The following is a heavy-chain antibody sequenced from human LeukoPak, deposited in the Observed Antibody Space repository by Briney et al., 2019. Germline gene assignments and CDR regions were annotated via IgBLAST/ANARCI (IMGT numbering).Heavy chain of an antibody. Sequence: GASVTVSCKASGYTFTSYYMHWVRQAPGEGLEWMGIINPSGGSTSYAQKFQGRVTMTRDMSTSTVYMELSSLRSEDTAVYYCAKAAVISGYYYYYYYMDVWGKGTTVTVSS. CDR2: INPSGGST. CDR3: AKAAVISGYYYYYYYMDV. V-gene: IGHV1-46*01. J-gene: IGHJ6*03. CDR1: GYTFTSYY. D-gene: IGHD3-10*01.